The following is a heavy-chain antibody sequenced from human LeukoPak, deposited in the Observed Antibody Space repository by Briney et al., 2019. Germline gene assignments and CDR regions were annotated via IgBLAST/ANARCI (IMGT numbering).Heavy chain of an antibody. D-gene: IGHD3-3*01. V-gene: IGHV4-4*02. CDR3: ARELYYDFSAPHFDY. CDR2: IYHSGST. CDR1: GGSISSSNW. J-gene: IGHJ4*02. Sequence: SGTLSLTCAVAGGSISSSNWWSWVRQPPGKGLEWIGEIYHSGSTNYNPSLKSRVTMSVDTSKNQFSLKLSSVTAADTAVHYCARELYYDFSAPHFDYWGQGTLVTVSS.